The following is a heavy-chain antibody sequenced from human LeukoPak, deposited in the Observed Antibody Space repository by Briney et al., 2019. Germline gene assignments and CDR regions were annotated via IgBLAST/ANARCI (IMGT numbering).Heavy chain of an antibody. CDR1: GFTFASYA. CDR2: ISSNGGST. J-gene: IGHJ4*02. CDR3: AKYLYTSGSFYDY. V-gene: IGHV3-23*01. D-gene: IGHD3-10*01. Sequence: GGSLRLSCAASGFTFASYAMTWVRQAPGKGLEWVSAISSNGGSTCYADSVKGRFTISRDNSKNTLFLQMNSLRAEDTALYYCAKYLYTSGSFYDYWGQGTLVTVSS.